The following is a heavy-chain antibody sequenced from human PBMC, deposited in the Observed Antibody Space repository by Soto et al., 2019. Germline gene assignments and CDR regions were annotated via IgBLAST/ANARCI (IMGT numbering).Heavy chain of an antibody. V-gene: IGHV3-9*01. J-gene: IGHJ4*02. CDR1: GFTFDDYA. D-gene: IGHD6-13*01. CDR3: AAPYSSSWPRLDY. Sequence: EVQLVESGGGLVQPGRSLRLSCAASGFTFDDYAMHWVRQAPGKGLEWVSGISWNSGSIGYADSVKGRFTISRDNAKNALYLQMYSLRAEDTALYYCAAPYSSSWPRLDYWGQGTLVTVSS. CDR2: ISWNSGSI.